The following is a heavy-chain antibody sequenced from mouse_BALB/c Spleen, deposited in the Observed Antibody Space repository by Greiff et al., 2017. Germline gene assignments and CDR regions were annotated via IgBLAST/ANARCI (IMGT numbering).Heavy chain of an antibody. V-gene: IGHV5-9-4*01. CDR1: GFTFSSYA. CDR3: ARSMGAMDY. Sequence: EVQVVESGGGLVKPGGSLKLSCAASGFTFSSYAMSWVRQSPEKRLEWVAEISSGGSYTYYPDTVTGRFTISRDNAKNTLYLEMSSLRSEDTAMYYCARSMGAMDYWGQGTSVTVSS. J-gene: IGHJ4*01. CDR2: ISSGGSYT. D-gene: IGHD1-1*02.